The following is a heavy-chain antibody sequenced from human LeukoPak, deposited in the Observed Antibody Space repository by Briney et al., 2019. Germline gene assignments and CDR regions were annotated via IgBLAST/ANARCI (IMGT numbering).Heavy chain of an antibody. CDR3: ASTTAMVPYYFDY. D-gene: IGHD2-2*01. CDR2: IYYSGST. Sequence: SETLSLTCTVSGGSISSHYWSWIRQPPGKGLEWIGYIYYSGSTNYNPSLKSRVTISVDTSKNQFSLKLSSVTAADTAVYYCASTTAMVPYYFDYWGQGTLVTVSS. V-gene: IGHV4-59*11. CDR1: GGSISSHY. J-gene: IGHJ4*02.